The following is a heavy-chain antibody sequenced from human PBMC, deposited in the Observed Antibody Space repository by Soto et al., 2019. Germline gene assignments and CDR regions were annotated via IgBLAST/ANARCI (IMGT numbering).Heavy chain of an antibody. V-gene: IGHV1-18*01. J-gene: IGHJ4*02. CDR2: ISAYNGNT. CDR3: ARDSHYYGSGSYYSPPQY. Sequence: WASVKVSCKASGYTFTSYGISWVRQAPGQGLEWMGWISAYNGNTNYAQKLQGRVTMTTDTSTSTAYMELRSLRSDDTAVYYCARDSHYYGSGSYYSPPQYRGQGTLVTVSS. CDR1: GYTFTSYG. D-gene: IGHD3-10*01.